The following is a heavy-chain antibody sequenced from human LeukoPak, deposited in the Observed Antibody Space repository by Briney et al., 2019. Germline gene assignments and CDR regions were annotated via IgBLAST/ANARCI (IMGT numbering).Heavy chain of an antibody. CDR2: IYSGGST. CDR1: GFTVSSNY. J-gene: IGHJ3*02. D-gene: IGHD5-18*01. CDR3: ARVKTAMVDVAFDI. V-gene: IGHV3-53*01. Sequence: TGGSLRLSCAASGFTVSSNYMSWVRQAPGKGLEWVSVIYSGGSTYYADSVKGRFTISRDNSKNTLYLQMNSLRAEDTAVYYCARVKTAMVDVAFDIWGQGTMVTVSS.